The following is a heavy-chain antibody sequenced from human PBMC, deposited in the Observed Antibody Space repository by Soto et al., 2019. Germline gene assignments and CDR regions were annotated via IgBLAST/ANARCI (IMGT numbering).Heavy chain of an antibody. Sequence: QITLKESGPTLVKPTQTLTLTCTFSGFSLSTTGVGVGWIRQPRGKALEWLALIYWDDDKRYSPSLKNRLTITKDTSKNQVVLTMTNMDPVDTATYYCAHFNDAYRSSWFLDYWGQGSLVTVSS. D-gene: IGHD6-13*01. CDR1: GFSLSTTGVG. V-gene: IGHV2-5*02. CDR2: IYWDDDK. J-gene: IGHJ4*02. CDR3: AHFNDAYRSSWFLDY.